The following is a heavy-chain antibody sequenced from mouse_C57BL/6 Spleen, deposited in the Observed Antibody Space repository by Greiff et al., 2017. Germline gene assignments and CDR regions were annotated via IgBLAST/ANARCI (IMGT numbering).Heavy chain of an antibody. J-gene: IGHJ1*03. CDR3: ARASGSGFYWYFGV. V-gene: IGHV1-47*01. D-gene: IGHD1-1*01. CDR1: GYTFTTYP. CDR2: FHPYNDDT. Sequence: QVQLQQSGAELVKPGASVKMSCKASGYTFTTYPIEWLKQTPGKSLEWIGNFHPYNDDTKYNEKFKGKATLTVEKSFSTVYLELSRLTSDDSAVYYGARASGSGFYWYFGVWGTGTTVTVSS.